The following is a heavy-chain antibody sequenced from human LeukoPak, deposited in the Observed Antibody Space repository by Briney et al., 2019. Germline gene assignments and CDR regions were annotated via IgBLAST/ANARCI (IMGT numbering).Heavy chain of an antibody. CDR2: ISYDGSNK. J-gene: IGHJ4*02. Sequence: GGSLRLSCAASGFTFSSHAMHWVRQAPGKGLEWVAVISYDGSNKYYADSVKGRFTISRDNSKNTLYLQMNSLRAEDTAVYYCARDREQLGDYFDYWGQGTLVTVSS. CDR1: GFTFSSHA. V-gene: IGHV3-30-3*01. CDR3: ARDREQLGDYFDY. D-gene: IGHD1/OR15-1a*01.